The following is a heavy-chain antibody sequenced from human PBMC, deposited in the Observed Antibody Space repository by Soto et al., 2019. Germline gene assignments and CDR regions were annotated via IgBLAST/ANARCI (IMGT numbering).Heavy chain of an antibody. CDR2: IYNDGTYS. Sequence: GSLRLSCAASGFIFKMYWMHWVRQSPGKGLVWISRIYNDGTYSDYADSVRGRFTISRDNVNDTLYLQMNNLRAEDSGLYYCTRGPRPISTGTGAYWGQGTQVTVSS. J-gene: IGHJ4*02. D-gene: IGHD3-10*01. CDR1: GFIFKMYW. V-gene: IGHV3-74*01. CDR3: TRGPRPISTGTGAY.